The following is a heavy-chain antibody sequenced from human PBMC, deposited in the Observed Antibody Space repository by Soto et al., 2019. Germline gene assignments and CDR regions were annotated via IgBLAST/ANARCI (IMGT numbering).Heavy chain of an antibody. V-gene: IGHV3-64D*06. CDR3: VKSRGGNNFDFFD. J-gene: IGHJ4*02. CDR1: GFTFSSYA. Sequence: HPGGSLRLSCSASGFTFSSYAMHWVRQAPGKGLQYVSGIRGNGDPPFYADSVKGRFTISRDNSKNILYLQMSSLSADDTAVYYCVKSRGGNNFDFFDWGQGALVTV. D-gene: IGHD1-20*01. CDR2: IRGNGDPP.